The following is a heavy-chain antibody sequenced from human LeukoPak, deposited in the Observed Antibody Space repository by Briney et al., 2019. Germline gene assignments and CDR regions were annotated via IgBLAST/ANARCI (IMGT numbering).Heavy chain of an antibody. J-gene: IGHJ5*02. CDR2: INIEGSTT. D-gene: IGHD1-1*01. CDR3: TRGTTTGTADWFDL. CDR1: GFTLSSYW. Sequence: GGSLRLSCAASGFTLSSYWMQWVRQAPGKGLVWVSRINIEGSTTEYADSVKGRLTISRDIALNTLYLQMNSLRVEDTALYYCTRGTTTGTADWFDLWGQGTLVTVSS. V-gene: IGHV3-74*03.